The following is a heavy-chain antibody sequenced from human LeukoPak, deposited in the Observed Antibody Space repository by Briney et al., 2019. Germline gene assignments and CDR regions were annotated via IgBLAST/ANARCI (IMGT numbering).Heavy chain of an antibody. Sequence: SETLSLTCAVYGGSFSGYYWSWIRQPPGKGLEWIGEINHSGSTNYNLSLKSRVTISVDTSKNQFSLKLSSVTAADTAVYYCARRRPRITMIVVVIRKPRNWFDPWGQGTLVTVSS. D-gene: IGHD3-22*01. J-gene: IGHJ5*02. CDR2: INHSGST. V-gene: IGHV4-34*01. CDR1: GGSFSGYY. CDR3: ARRRPRITMIVVVIRKPRNWFDP.